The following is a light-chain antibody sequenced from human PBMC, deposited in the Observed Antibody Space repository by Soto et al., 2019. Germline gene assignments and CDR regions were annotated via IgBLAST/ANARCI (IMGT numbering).Light chain of an antibody. J-gene: IGLJ1*01. Sequence: QSALTQPASVSGSPGQSITISCSRTNNDIGNYDLVSWYQYHPDKAPKLIIYAGSKRPSGVSTRFSGSKSGNTASLTISGLQAEDEADYYCCSYAGTSAPYVFGSGTKLTVL. CDR2: AGS. V-gene: IGLV2-23*01. CDR3: CSYAGTSAPYV. CDR1: NNDIGNYDL.